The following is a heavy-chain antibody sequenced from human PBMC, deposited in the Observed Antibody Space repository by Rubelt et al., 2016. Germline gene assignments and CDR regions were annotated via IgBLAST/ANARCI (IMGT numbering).Heavy chain of an antibody. CDR2: IKQDGSEK. D-gene: IGHD3-16*01. CDR3: AKDIGEGLYYYGMDV. Sequence: EVQLLESGGGLVQPGGSLRLSCAASGFTFSSYWMSWVRQAPGKGLEWVANIKQDGSEKYYVDSVKGRFTISRDNAKNSLYLKMNSLRAEDTAVYYCAKDIGEGLYYYGMDVWGQGTTVTVSS. CDR1: GFTFSSYW. J-gene: IGHJ6*02. V-gene: IGHV3-7*05.